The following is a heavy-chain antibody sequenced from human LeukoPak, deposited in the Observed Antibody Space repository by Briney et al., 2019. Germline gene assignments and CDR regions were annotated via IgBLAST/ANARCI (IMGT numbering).Heavy chain of an antibody. V-gene: IGHV4-38-2*02. Sequence: PSETLSLTCTVSGYSISSGYFWGWMRQPPGKGLEWIGSIYQSETAHYNPSLKSRVTISVDTSKNQFSLKLSSVTAADTAVYYCARHGVIVGATGVDYWGQGTLVTVSS. CDR2: IYQSETA. D-gene: IGHD1-26*01. J-gene: IGHJ4*02. CDR1: GYSISSGYF. CDR3: ARHGVIVGATGVDY.